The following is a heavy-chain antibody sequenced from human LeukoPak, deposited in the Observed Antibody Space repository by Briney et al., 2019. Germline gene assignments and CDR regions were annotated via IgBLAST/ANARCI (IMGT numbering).Heavy chain of an antibody. Sequence: SETLSLTCAVYGGSFSGYYWSWTRQPPGKGLEWIGEINHSGSTNYNPSLKSRVTISVDTSKNQCSLKLSSVTAADTAVYYCARFSSVYYYGAFDIWGQGQWSPSLQ. J-gene: IGHJ3*02. D-gene: IGHD3-22*01. CDR3: ARFSSVYYYGAFDI. CDR2: INHSGST. V-gene: IGHV4-34*01. CDR1: GGSFSGYY.